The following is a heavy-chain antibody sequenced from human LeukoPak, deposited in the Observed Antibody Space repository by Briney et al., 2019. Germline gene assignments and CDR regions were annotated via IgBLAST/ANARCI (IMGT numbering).Heavy chain of an antibody. J-gene: IGHJ4*02. V-gene: IGHV3-30-3*01. CDR3: ARGLTGSSYFDY. CDR2: ISNDGSNK. D-gene: IGHD1-26*01. Sequence: GGSLRLSCAASGFTFRTYAMHWVRQAPGKGLEWVAVISNDGSNKYYAGSGKGRFTLSRDNTKNTLYLQMNSLRAEDTAVYYCARGLTGSSYFDYWGQGTLVTVSS. CDR1: GFTFRTYA.